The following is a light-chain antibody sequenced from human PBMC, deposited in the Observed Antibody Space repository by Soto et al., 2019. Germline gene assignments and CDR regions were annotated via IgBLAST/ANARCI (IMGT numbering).Light chain of an antibody. CDR1: QAISSH. CDR2: GAS. J-gene: IGKJ3*01. Sequence: DIQLTQSPSFLSASVGGRVTITCRASQAISSHLAWYQQKPGKAPNLLIYGASTLQSGVPSRFSGSGSGTQFTLTISSLRPEDFATYYCQQLNSYPLTLGPATKVDIK. V-gene: IGKV1-9*01. CDR3: QQLNSYPLT.